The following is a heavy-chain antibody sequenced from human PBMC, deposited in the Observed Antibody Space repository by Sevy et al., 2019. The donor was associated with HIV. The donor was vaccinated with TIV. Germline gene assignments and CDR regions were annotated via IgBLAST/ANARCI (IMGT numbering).Heavy chain of an antibody. D-gene: IGHD6-19*01. CDR2: ISGSRETT. CDR1: GFTFSSYA. CDR3: AKRGNGLYEMDY. J-gene: IGHJ4*02. Sequence: GGSLRLSCAASGFTFSSYAMDWVRQAPGKGLEWVSTISGSRETTYYADSVKGRFTISRDHSQNTVFLQMNSLRAEDTAVYYCAKRGNGLYEMDYWGRGTLVTVSS. V-gene: IGHV3-23*01.